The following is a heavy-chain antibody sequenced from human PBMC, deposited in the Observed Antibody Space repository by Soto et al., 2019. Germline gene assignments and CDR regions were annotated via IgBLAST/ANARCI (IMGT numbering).Heavy chain of an antibody. D-gene: IGHD1-20*01. V-gene: IGHV2-5*02. J-gene: IGHJ5*02. Sequence: QITLKESGPTLLEPTQTLTLTSSFSGFSLTSSGVGVGWLRQAPGKALECLGIIYWDGARRYNPSLRQRLTITKDTSKNQVVLTMTYMEPVDTATYYCPHRVPYNSYWDVGWFDPWGQGTLVTVS. CDR1: GFSLTSSGVG. CDR2: IYWDGAR. CDR3: PHRVPYNSYWDVGWFDP.